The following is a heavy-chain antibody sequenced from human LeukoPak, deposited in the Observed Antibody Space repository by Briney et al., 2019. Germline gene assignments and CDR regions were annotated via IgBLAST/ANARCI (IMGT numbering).Heavy chain of an antibody. Sequence: PSETLSLTCAVYGGSFSGYYWSWIRQPPGKGLEWIGEINHSGSTNYNPSLKSRVTISVDTSKNQFSLKLRSVTAVDTAVYYCARGRHFDLWGRGTLVTVSS. CDR1: GGSFSGYY. V-gene: IGHV4-34*01. CDR3: ARGRHFDL. J-gene: IGHJ2*01. CDR2: INHSGST.